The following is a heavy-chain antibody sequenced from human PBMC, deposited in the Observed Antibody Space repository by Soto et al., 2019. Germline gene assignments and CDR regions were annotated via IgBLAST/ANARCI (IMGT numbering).Heavy chain of an antibody. CDR3: ASSQSGYDYVAFDI. CDR1: GFTFSSYG. D-gene: IGHD5-12*01. Sequence: GGSLRLSCAASGFTFSSYGMHWVRQAPGKGLEWVAVIWYDGSNKYYAESVKGRFTISRDNSKNTLYLQMNSLRAEDTAVYYCASSQSGYDYVAFDIWGQGTMVTVSS. J-gene: IGHJ3*02. CDR2: IWYDGSNK. V-gene: IGHV3-33*01.